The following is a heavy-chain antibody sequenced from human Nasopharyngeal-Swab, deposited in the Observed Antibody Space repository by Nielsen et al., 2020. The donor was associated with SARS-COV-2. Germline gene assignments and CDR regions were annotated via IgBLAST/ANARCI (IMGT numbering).Heavy chain of an antibody. CDR1: GYTFTGYY. D-gene: IGHD3-10*01. J-gene: IGHJ6*02. V-gene: IGHV1-2*06. Sequence: ASVKVSCKASGYTFTGYYMHWVRQAPGQGLEWMGRINPNSGGTNYAQKFQGRVTMTRDTSISTAYMELSRLRSDDTAVYYCARTSQVTMVQGVTNYGMGVWGQGTTVTVSS. CDR2: INPNSGGT. CDR3: ARTSQVTMVQGVTNYGMGV.